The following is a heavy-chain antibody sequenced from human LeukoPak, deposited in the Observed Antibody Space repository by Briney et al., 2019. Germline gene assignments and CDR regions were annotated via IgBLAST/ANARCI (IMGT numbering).Heavy chain of an antibody. CDR3: AKGKDCSSTSCYPYYYYYYYMDV. CDR1: GFTFSSYG. V-gene: IGHV3-30*02. Sequence: GGSLRLSCAASGFTFSSYGMHWVRQAPGKGLEWVAFIRYDGSNKYYADSVKGRFTISRDNSKNTLYLQVNSLRAEDTAVYYCAKGKDCSSTSCYPYYYYYYYMDVWGKGTTVTVSS. CDR2: IRYDGSNK. J-gene: IGHJ6*03. D-gene: IGHD2-2*01.